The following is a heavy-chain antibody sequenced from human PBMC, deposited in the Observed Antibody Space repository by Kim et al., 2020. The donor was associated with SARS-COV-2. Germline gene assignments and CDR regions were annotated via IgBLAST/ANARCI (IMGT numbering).Heavy chain of an antibody. J-gene: IGHJ3*02. CDR2: IYNSGST. D-gene: IGHD3-10*01. CDR1: GGSISSRDYY. Sequence: SETLSLTCTVSGGSISSRDYYWSWIRQHPGKGLEWIGYIYNSGSTYYNPSLKSRIAISVDTSKNQLSLRLFSVTAADTAVYYCARDPYYSASGSYSHAFEMWGQGTMFTVSS. V-gene: IGHV4-31*03. CDR3: ARDPYYSASGSYSHAFEM.